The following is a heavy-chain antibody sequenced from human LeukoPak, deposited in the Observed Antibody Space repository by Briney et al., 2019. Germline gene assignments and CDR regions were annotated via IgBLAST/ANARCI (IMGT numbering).Heavy chain of an antibody. D-gene: IGHD3-10*01. J-gene: IGHJ5*02. CDR1: GGSFSGYY. CDR3: ARGSDITMVQGVSDGFDP. V-gene: IGHV4-34*01. Sequence: SEALSHTCAVYGGSFSGYYWSWIRQPPGKGLEWNGEINHSGSTNYNPSLKSRVTISVDTSKNQFSLKLSSVTAAETAVYYCARGSDITMVQGVSDGFDPWGHGTLVTFSS. CDR2: INHSGST.